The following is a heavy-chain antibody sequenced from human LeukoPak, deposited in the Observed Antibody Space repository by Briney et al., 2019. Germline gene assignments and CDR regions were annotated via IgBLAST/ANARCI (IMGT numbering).Heavy chain of an antibody. CDR3: AREAVAGTADY. J-gene: IGHJ4*02. CDR1: GYTFSSYA. Sequence: ASVKVSCKASGYTFSSYAMNWVRQAPGQGLEFMGWINTYNGNPTYAQGFTGRFVFSLDTSVSTAYLQISSLKAEDTAVYYCAREAVAGTADYWGQGTLVTVSS. D-gene: IGHD6-19*01. CDR2: INTYNGNP. V-gene: IGHV7-4-1*02.